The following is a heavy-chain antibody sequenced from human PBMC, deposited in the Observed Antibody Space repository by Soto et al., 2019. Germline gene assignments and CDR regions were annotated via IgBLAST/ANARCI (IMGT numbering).Heavy chain of an antibody. CDR2: IKQDGSEK. CDR3: ARDGLTTDYYYYGMDV. J-gene: IGHJ6*02. Sequence: GGSLRLSCAASGFTFSSYWMSWVRQAPGKGLEWVANIKQDGSEKYYVDSVKGRFTISRDNAKNSLYLQMNSLRAEDTAVYYCARDGLTTDYYYYGMDVWGQGTTVTISS. V-gene: IGHV3-7*01. CDR1: GFTFSSYW. D-gene: IGHD4-17*01.